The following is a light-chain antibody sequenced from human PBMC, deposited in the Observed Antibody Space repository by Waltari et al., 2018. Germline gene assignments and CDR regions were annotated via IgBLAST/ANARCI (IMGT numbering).Light chain of an antibody. Sequence: QSALTQPPSVSKSLGQSVTISCTGTSSDIGGYNGVSWYQQHSGTAPRLLIYDASKRPSGVSVRFSGSKSCNRASLSIFGLQAEDDADYYCCSYMRGSTWVFGGWTRLTVL. CDR2: DAS. CDR1: SSDIGGYNG. CDR3: CSYMRGSTWV. V-gene: IGLV2-18*02. J-gene: IGLJ2*01.